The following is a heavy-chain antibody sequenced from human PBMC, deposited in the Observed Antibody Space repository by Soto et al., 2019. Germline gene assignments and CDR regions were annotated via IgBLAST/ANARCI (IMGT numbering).Heavy chain of an antibody. J-gene: IGHJ4*02. V-gene: IGHV4-39*01. CDR1: GGSISSSSYY. CDR2: IYYSGST. D-gene: IGHD4-17*01. CDR3: ASSYGDYVSY. Sequence: QLQLQESGPGLVKPSETLSLTCTVSGGSISSSSYYWGWIRQPSGKGLEWIGSIYYSGSTYYNPALKSRVTISVDTSKHQFSLMLSSVTAADAAVYYCASSYGDYVSYWGQGTLVTVSS.